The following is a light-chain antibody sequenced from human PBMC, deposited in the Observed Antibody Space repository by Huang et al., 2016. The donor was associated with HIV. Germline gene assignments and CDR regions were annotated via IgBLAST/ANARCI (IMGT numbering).Light chain of an antibody. CDR2: SAS. Sequence: GDKVTITCRASQGISNYLAWFQQKAGKPPKLLMYSASTLHSGVPSRFSGSGSGTDFALTISSLQSEDVATYYCQMYNSAPYTFGQGTRLEIK. CDR3: QMYNSAPYT. J-gene: IGKJ5*01. V-gene: IGKV1-27*01. CDR1: QGISNY.